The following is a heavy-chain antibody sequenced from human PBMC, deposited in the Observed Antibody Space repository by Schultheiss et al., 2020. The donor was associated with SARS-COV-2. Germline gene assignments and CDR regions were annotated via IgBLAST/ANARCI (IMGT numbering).Heavy chain of an antibody. CDR3: ARENIPRTAFDI. CDR1: GGSISSSSYY. D-gene: IGHD2/OR15-2a*01. CDR2: IYYSGST. Sequence: SETLSLTCTVSGGSISSSSYYWGWIRQPPGKGLEWIGYIYYSGSTNYNPSLKSRVTISVDTSKNQFSLKLSSVTAADTAVYYCARENIPRTAFDIWGQGTMVTVSS. V-gene: IGHV4-61*01. J-gene: IGHJ3*02.